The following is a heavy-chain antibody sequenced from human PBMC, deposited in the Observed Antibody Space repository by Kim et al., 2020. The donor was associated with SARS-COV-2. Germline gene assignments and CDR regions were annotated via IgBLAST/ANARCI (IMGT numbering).Heavy chain of an antibody. Sequence: ASVKVSCKVSVYTLTELSMHWVRQAPGKGLEWMGGFDPEDGETIYAQKFQGRVTMTEDTSTDTAYMELSSLRSEDTAVYYCATQQPIAAAGTNWFDPWGQGTLVTVSS. CDR1: VYTLTELS. V-gene: IGHV1-24*01. D-gene: IGHD6-13*01. J-gene: IGHJ5*02. CDR3: ATQQPIAAAGTNWFDP. CDR2: FDPEDGET.